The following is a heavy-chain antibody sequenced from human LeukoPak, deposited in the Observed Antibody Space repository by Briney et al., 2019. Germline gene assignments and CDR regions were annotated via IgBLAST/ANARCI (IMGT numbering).Heavy chain of an antibody. CDR2: IIPIFGTA. CDR1: GGTFSSYA. CDR3: ARARYCSSTNCYEHDY. J-gene: IGHJ4*02. Sequence: SVKVSCKASGGTFSSYAISWVRQAPGQGLEWTGGIIPIFGTANYAQKFQGRVTITTDESTSTAYMELSSLRSEDTAVYYCARARYCSSTNCYEHDYWGQGTLVTVSS. D-gene: IGHD2-2*01. V-gene: IGHV1-69*05.